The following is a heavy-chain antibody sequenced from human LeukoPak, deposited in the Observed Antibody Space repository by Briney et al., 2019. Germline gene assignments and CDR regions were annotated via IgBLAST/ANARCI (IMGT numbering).Heavy chain of an antibody. CDR2: IYYIGST. CDR3: ARGVIIAAAQYGY. D-gene: IGHD6-13*01. CDR1: VCFIISYF. J-gene: IGHJ4*02. V-gene: IGHV4-59*01. Sequence: SETLSLTFTVSVCFIISYFWSWIRQPPWKGLAGVGYIYYIGSTNYNPSLKSRVTISVPTSKNQFTLKLSAVTAAATAVDYCARGVIIAAAQYGYWGQGTLVTVSS.